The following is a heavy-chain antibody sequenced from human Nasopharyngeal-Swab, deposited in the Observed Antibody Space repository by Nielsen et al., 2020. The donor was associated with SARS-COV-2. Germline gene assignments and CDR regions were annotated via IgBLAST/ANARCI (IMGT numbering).Heavy chain of an antibody. J-gene: IGHJ3*02. CDR2: ISYDGSNK. CDR1: GFTFSSYA. V-gene: IGHV3-30-3*01. Sequence: GESLKIYCAASGFTFSSYAMQWVRQAPGKGLEWVAVISYDGSNKYYADSVKGRFTIYRENSKNTLYLQMNSLRAEYTAVYYCARDKGITMVRGVIINEAFDIWGQGTMVTVSS. D-gene: IGHD3-10*01. CDR3: ARDKGITMVRGVIINEAFDI.